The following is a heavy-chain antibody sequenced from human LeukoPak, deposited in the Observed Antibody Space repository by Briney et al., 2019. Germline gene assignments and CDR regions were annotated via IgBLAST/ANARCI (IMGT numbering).Heavy chain of an antibody. Sequence: SETLSLTCAVYGGSFSSYYWSWIRQPAGKALEWIGRIYTSENTNYNPSLKSRVTMSVDTSKNQLSLKLSSVTAADTAVYYCARDSLGYSSGWEDYWGQGTLVTVSS. D-gene: IGHD6-19*01. CDR1: GGSFSSYY. V-gene: IGHV4-4*07. J-gene: IGHJ4*02. CDR2: IYTSENT. CDR3: ARDSLGYSSGWEDY.